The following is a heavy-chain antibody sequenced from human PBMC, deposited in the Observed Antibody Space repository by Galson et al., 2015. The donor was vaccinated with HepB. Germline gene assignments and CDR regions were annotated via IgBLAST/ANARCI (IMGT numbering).Heavy chain of an antibody. J-gene: IGHJ4*02. CDR1: GFTFSSYA. CDR3: AKGKWASSGWSGYFDY. V-gene: IGHV3-23*01. D-gene: IGHD6-19*01. CDR2: ISGSGGST. Sequence: SLRLSCAASGFTFSSYAMSWVRQAPGKGLEWVSAISGSGGSTYYADSVKGRFTISRDNSKNTLYLQMNSLRAEDTAVYYCAKGKWASSGWSGYFDYWGQGTLVTVSS.